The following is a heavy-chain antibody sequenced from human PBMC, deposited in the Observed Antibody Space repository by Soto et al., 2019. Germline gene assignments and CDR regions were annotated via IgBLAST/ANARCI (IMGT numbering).Heavy chain of an antibody. J-gene: IGHJ3*02. CDR2: ISYDGSNK. CDR3: AGGHGVDAFEI. CDR1: GFTFSSYA. V-gene: IGHV3-30-3*01. D-gene: IGHD2-15*01. Sequence: QVQLVESGGGVVQPGRSLRLSCAASGFTFSSYAMHWVRQAPGKGLEWVAVISYDGSNKYYADSVKGRFTISRDNSKNTLYLQMNSLRAEDTAVYYCAGGHGVDAFEIWGRGTMVTVSS.